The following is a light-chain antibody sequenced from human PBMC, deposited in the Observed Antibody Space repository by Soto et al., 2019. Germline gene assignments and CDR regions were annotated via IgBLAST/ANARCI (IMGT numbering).Light chain of an antibody. CDR3: KQYNDWPLT. CDR1: QSVSSSY. Sequence: EIVLTQSPGTLSLSPGERATLSCRASQSVSSSYLAWYQQKPGQAPSLLIYGAFTRATGIPARFSGTGSGTEFTLTISSLQSEDFALYYCKQYNDWPLTFGQGTKVDIK. J-gene: IGKJ1*01. V-gene: IGKV3-15*01. CDR2: GAF.